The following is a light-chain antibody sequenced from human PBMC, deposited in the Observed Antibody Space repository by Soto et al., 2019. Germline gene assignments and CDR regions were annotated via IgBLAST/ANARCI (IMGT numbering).Light chain of an antibody. V-gene: IGKV3-11*01. J-gene: IGKJ3*01. Sequence: EIVLTQSPATLSLSPGERATLSCRASQSVSSYLAWYQHKPGQAPRLLIYDASNRATGIPARFSGSGSGTDFTLTTSNLAPEDFAVYYCQQRSNWPPRFTFGPGTKVDIK. CDR2: DAS. CDR1: QSVSSY. CDR3: QQRSNWPPRFT.